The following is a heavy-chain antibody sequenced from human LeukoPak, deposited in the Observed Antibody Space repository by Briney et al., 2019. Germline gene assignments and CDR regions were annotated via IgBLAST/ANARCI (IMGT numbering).Heavy chain of an antibody. CDR2: IYYSGST. V-gene: IGHV4-39*01. Sequence: PSETLSLTCTVSGGSISSSSYYWGWIRQPPGKGLEWIGSIYYSGSTYYNPSLKSRVTISVDTSKNQFSLKLSSVTAADTAVYYCARQSNLAAAGGYWGQGTLVTVSS. D-gene: IGHD6-13*01. J-gene: IGHJ4*02. CDR3: ARQSNLAAAGGY. CDR1: GGSISSSSYY.